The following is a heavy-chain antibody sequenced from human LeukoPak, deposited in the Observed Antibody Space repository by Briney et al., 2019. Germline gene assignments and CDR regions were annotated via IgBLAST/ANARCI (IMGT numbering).Heavy chain of an antibody. Sequence: PGGSLRLSCAASGFTFSSYGMHWVRQAPGKGLEWVAVISYDGSNKYYADSVKGRFTISRDNSKNTLYLQMNSLRAEDTAVYYCAREAPRSITIFGVVINDAFDIWGQGTMVTVSS. D-gene: IGHD3-3*01. V-gene: IGHV3-30*03. CDR2: ISYDGSNK. CDR1: GFTFSSYG. CDR3: AREAPRSITIFGVVINDAFDI. J-gene: IGHJ3*02.